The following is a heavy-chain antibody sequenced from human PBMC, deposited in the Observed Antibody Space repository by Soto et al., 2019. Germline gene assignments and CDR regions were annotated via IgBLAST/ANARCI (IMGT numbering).Heavy chain of an antibody. CDR3: AKNTCYGGYCDTAFKI. Sequence: QVQLQESGPGLVKPSGTLSLTCAVSGVSISSDNWWSWVRQPPGKGLEWMGEIYHTGGTFYNPSLKRRVTVSLDTSNNQFSLRLTSVTAADTAVYYCAKNTCYGGYCDTAFKIWGQGTTVTVSP. V-gene: IGHV4-4*02. CDR1: GVSISSDNW. J-gene: IGHJ3*02. D-gene: IGHD2-21*01. CDR2: IYHTGGT.